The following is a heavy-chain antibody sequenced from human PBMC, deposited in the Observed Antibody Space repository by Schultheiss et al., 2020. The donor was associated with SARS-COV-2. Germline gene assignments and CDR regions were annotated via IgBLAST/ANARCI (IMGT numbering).Heavy chain of an antibody. D-gene: IGHD4-17*01. CDR3: ARDGDGHYYYYGMDV. V-gene: IGHV1-69*06. Sequence: SVKVSCKASGGTFNSYTIAWVRQAPGQGLEWMGGIIPIFATPTYAQKFQGRVTINADTSTNTVYMDLSSLRSEDTAVYYCARDGDGHYYYYGMDVWGQGTTVTVSS. J-gene: IGHJ6*02. CDR1: GGTFNSYT. CDR2: IIPIFATP.